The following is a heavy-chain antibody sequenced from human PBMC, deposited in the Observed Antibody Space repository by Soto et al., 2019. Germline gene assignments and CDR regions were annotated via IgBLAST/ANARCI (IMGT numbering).Heavy chain of an antibody. CDR2: ISAYNGNT. Sequence: QVQLVQSGAEVKKPGASVKVSCKASGYTFTSYGISWVRQAPGQGLEWMGWISAYNGNTNYAQKLQGXXXMTTDTXXXXXXXXXXXXXXXXXAVYYCARDVGYTVTNFDYWGQGTLVTVSS. V-gene: IGHV1-18*01. J-gene: IGHJ4*02. D-gene: IGHD4-17*01. CDR1: GYTFTSYG. CDR3: ARDVGYTVTNFDY.